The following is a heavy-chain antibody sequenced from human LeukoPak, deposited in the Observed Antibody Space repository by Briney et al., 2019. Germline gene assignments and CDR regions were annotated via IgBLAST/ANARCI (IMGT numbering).Heavy chain of an antibody. D-gene: IGHD3-10*01. J-gene: IGHJ4*02. CDR1: GGSISSSSYY. V-gene: IGHV4-39*01. CDR3: AKTPGDLWSWYDY. Sequence: SETLSLTCTVSGGSISSSSYYWGWIRQPPGKGLEWIGSIYYSGSTYYNPSLKSRGTISVDTSKNQFSLKLSSVTAADTAVYYCAKTPGDLWSWYDYWGQGTLVTVSS. CDR2: IYYSGST.